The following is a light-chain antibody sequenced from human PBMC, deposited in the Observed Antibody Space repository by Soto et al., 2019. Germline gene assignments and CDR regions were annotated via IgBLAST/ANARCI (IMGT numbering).Light chain of an antibody. CDR1: QSISKW. Sequence: EIQMTQSPSTLSASVGDRVTITCRASQSISKWLAWYQQKPGKAPNLLIYDASSLGSGVPSRFSGSGSGTEFTPSISSLQPDDFATYYCLQYNTFGTFGQGTRVEIK. J-gene: IGKJ1*01. V-gene: IGKV1-5*01. CDR2: DAS. CDR3: LQYNTFGT.